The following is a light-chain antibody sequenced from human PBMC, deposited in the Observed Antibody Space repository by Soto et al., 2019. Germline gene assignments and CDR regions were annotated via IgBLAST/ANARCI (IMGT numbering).Light chain of an antibody. Sequence: EIVMTQSPATLSVSPGERATLSCRASQSVSSYLAWYQQKPGQAPRLLIYDASNRATGIPARFSGSGSGTDFILIISGLEPEDSAVYYCQQRSNGLTFGGGTKVDIK. CDR3: QQRSNGLT. V-gene: IGKV3-11*01. J-gene: IGKJ4*01. CDR1: QSVSSY. CDR2: DAS.